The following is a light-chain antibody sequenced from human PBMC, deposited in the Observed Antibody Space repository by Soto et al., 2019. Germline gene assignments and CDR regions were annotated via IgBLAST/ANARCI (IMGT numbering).Light chain of an antibody. CDR3: QQRSNWPPLT. J-gene: IGKJ4*01. CDR1: QSVSSY. V-gene: IGKV3-11*01. Sequence: EIVLTQSPATLSLSPGERATLSCRASQSVSSYLAWYQQKPGQAPRLLIYDASNRAPGIPARFSGSGSGTDFTLPISSLEPEDFAVYYCQQRSNWPPLTFGGATKVQIK. CDR2: DAS.